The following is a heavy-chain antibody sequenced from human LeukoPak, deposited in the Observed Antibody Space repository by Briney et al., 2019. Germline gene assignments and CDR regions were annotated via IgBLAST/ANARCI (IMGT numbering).Heavy chain of an antibody. CDR2: IIQDGSDK. Sequence: GGSLRLSCAASGIIFGNFWMSWVRQAPGKGLEWVANIIQDGSDKYYADSVKGRFTISRDNARNSLYLQMNSLRAEDTAVYYCAKLNPLEWIDYWGQGTLVTVSS. J-gene: IGHJ4*02. CDR1: GIIFGNFW. CDR3: AKLNPLEWIDY. V-gene: IGHV3-7*03. D-gene: IGHD3-3*01.